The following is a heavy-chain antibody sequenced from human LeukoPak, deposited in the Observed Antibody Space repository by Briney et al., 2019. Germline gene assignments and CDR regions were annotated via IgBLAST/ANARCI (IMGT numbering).Heavy chain of an antibody. CDR3: ARGLGYGSQSDYYFDY. J-gene: IGHJ4*02. Sequence: PSETLSLNCTVSGGSINNYYWTWIRQPPGKGLEWIGYIYYRGSTSYNPSLKSRVTISVDTSKNQFSLKLNSVTAADTAVYFCARGLGYGSQSDYYFDYWGQGTLVTVSS. D-gene: IGHD3-10*01. CDR2: IYYRGST. V-gene: IGHV4-59*01. CDR1: GGSINNYY.